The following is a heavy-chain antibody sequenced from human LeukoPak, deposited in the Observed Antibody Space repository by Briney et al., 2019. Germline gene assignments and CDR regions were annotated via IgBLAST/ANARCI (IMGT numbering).Heavy chain of an antibody. J-gene: IGHJ5*02. Sequence: PSETLSLTCTVSGGSISDYYWSWIRQPAGKGLEWIGRLYPSGSTNYNPSLKSRLTMSLGTSKNQFSLKLSSVTAADTAVYYSARVGLRQTAWFDPWGQGIPVTVSS. CDR1: GGSISDYY. CDR2: LYPSGST. D-gene: IGHD5-12*01. V-gene: IGHV4-4*07. CDR3: ARVGLRQTAWFDP.